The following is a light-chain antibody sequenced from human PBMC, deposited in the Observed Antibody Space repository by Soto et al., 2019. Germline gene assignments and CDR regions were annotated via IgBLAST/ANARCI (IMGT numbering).Light chain of an antibody. J-gene: IGKJ5*01. CDR3: QQLFDSPIT. CDR2: DAS. V-gene: IGKV1-5*01. CDR1: QSIRRW. Sequence: DIQMTQSPSMLSASVGDRVTIACRASQSIRRWLAWYQQKPGKAPKLLIFDASTLESGVPSRFSATVSGTEFSLTITSLQPEDFATYYCQQLFDSPITFGQGTRLEIK.